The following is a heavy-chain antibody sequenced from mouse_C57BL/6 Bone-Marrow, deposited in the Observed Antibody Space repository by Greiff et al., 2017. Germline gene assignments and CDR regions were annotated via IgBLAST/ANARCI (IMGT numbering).Heavy chain of an antibody. J-gene: IGHJ4*01. CDR3: ARFALGRYAMDY. D-gene: IGHD4-1*01. CDR1: GYTFTNYW. V-gene: IGHV1-63*01. CDR2: IYPGGGYT. Sequence: QVQLKESGAELVRPGTSVKMSCKASGYTFTNYWIGWAKQRPGHGLEWIGDIYPGGGYTNYNEKFKGKATLTADKSSSTAYMQFSSLTSEDSAIYYCARFALGRYAMDYWGQGTSVTVSS.